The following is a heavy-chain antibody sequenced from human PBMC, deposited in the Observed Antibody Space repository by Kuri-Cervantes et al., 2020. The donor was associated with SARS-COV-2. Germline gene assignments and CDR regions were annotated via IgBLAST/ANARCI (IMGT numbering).Heavy chain of an antibody. J-gene: IGHJ3*02. V-gene: IGHV3-30*02. CDR1: GFTFSSYG. D-gene: IGHD3-16*01. CDR2: IRYDGSNK. Sequence: GGSLRLSCAASGFTFSSYGMHWVRQAPGKGLERVAFIRYDGSNKYYADSVKGRFTISRDNSKNTLYLQMNSLRAEDTAVYYCAKDGGPQEGPDAFDIWGQGTMVTVSS. CDR3: AKDGGPQEGPDAFDI.